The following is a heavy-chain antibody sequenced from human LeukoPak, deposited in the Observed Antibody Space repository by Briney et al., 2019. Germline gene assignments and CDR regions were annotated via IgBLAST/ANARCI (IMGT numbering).Heavy chain of an antibody. D-gene: IGHD3-22*01. CDR2: ITSSSSYV. V-gene: IGHV3-21*01. Sequence: RSGGSLRLSCEASGFTFSTYNMNWVRQAPGKRLEWVSSITSSSSYVFYADSVKGRFTISRDNAKNSLYLQMNSLRAEDTAVYYCARDLYYYDSSGHSQFDYWGQGTLVTVSS. CDR1: GFTFSTYN. J-gene: IGHJ4*02. CDR3: ARDLYYYDSSGHSQFDY.